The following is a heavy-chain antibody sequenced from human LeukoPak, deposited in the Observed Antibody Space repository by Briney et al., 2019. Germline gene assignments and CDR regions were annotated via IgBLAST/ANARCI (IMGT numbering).Heavy chain of an antibody. CDR3: ARAGGFWSGYYMSGEYYFDY. D-gene: IGHD3-3*01. CDR1: GGSISSYY. CDR2: IYYSGST. V-gene: IGHV4-59*01. Sequence: PSETLSLTCTVSGGSISSYYWSWIWQPPGKGLEWIGYIYYSGSTNYNPSLKSRDTISVDTSKNQFSLKLSSVTAADTAVYYCARAGGFWSGYYMSGEYYFDYWGQGTLVTVSS. J-gene: IGHJ4*02.